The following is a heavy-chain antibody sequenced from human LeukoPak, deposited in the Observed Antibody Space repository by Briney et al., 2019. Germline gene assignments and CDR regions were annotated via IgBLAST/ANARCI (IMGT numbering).Heavy chain of an antibody. CDR2: INQDGSEK. Sequence: PGGSLRLSCAGSGFTFSTYWISWVRQAPGKGLEWVGSINQDGSEKYYVDSVRGRFTISRDNTKNSLYLQMNSLRAEDTAVYYCAKGLITNFDYWGQGTLVTVSS. CDR1: GFTFSTYW. D-gene: IGHD2-8*01. V-gene: IGHV3-7*03. CDR3: AKGLITNFDY. J-gene: IGHJ4*02.